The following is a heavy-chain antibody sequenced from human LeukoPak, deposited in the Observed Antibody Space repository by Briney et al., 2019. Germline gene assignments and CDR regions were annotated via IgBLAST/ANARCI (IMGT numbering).Heavy chain of an antibody. J-gene: IGHJ4*02. CDR2: MNPNSGNT. CDR1: GYTFTSYD. D-gene: IGHD5-24*01. Sequence: ASVKVSCKASGYTFTSYDINWVRQATGQGLEWMGWMNPNSGNTGYAQKFQGRVTMTRNTSTSTAYMELSSLRSEDTAVYYCARRNYRRDGYNFGYWGQGTLVTVSS. CDR3: ARRNYRRDGYNFGY. V-gene: IGHV1-8*01.